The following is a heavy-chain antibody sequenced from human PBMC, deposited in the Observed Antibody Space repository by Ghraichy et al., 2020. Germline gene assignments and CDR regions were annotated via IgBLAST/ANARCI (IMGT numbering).Heavy chain of an antibody. V-gene: IGHV4-59*01. Sequence: SETLSLTCTVSGGSISSYYWSWIRQPPGKGLEWIGYIYYSGSTNYNPSLKSRVTISVDTSKNQFSLKLSSVTAADTAVYYCARAWYYYDSSGYPGWFDPWGQGTLVTVSS. J-gene: IGHJ5*02. CDR2: IYYSGST. CDR3: ARAWYYYDSSGYPGWFDP. D-gene: IGHD3-22*01. CDR1: GGSISSYY.